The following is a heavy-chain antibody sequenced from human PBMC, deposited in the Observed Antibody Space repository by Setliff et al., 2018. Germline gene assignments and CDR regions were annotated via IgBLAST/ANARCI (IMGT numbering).Heavy chain of an antibody. CDR2: ISYSGST. V-gene: IGHV4-59*02. D-gene: IGHD2-8*02. Sequence: SETLSLTCTVSGDSVSSYYWSWIRQSPGKGLEWIGYISYSGSTKYNPSLKSRFTISLDTSKNQFSLKLNSVTAADTAVYYCARVLCIGGACYSFYFEYWGQGELVTVSS. CDR1: GDSVSSYY. CDR3: ARVLCIGGACYSFYFEY. J-gene: IGHJ4*02.